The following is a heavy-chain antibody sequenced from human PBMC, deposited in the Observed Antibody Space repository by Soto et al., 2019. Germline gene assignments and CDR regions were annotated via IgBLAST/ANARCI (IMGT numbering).Heavy chain of an antibody. D-gene: IGHD5-18*01. J-gene: IGHJ3*02. CDR1: GGSISSGGYY. V-gene: IGHV4-31*03. CDR3: ARSRGYSYGYPGTMIVGRPGAFDI. Sequence: PSETLSLTCTVSGGSISSGGYYWSWIRQHPGQGLEWIGYIYYGGTTYYNPSLKSRATISGATSKNQFSLKLSSVTAADTAVYYCARSRGYSYGYPGTMIVGRPGAFDIWGQGTMVT. CDR2: IYYGGTT.